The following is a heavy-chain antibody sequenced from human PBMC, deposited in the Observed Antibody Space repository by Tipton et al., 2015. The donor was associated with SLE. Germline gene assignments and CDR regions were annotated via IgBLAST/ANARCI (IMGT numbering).Heavy chain of an antibody. Sequence: QVQLVQSGGGLVQPGGSLRLSCAASGFTFNRYWMHWVRQAPGKGLEWVAFMRYAGINYFYRASVKGRFTLSRDISKNSLYLQMNSLRTEDTAVYYCVKEGGDCWGQGTLVTVSS. CDR1: GFTFNRYW. CDR3: VKEGGDC. V-gene: IGHV3-30*02. J-gene: IGHJ4*02. CDR2: MRYAGINY. D-gene: IGHD3-16*01.